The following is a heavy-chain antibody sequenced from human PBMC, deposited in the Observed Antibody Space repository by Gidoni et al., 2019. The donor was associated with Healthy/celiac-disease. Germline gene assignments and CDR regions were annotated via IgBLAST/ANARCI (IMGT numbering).Heavy chain of an antibody. Sequence: EVQLVESGGGLVQPGGSLSLSCAASGFTVSSNYMSWVRQAPGKGLEWVSVIYSGGSTYYADSVKGRFTISRDNSKNTLYLQMNSLRAEDTAVYYCARDLTTVTTYYYYYGMDVWGQGTTVTVSS. V-gene: IGHV3-66*01. D-gene: IGHD4-17*01. CDR3: ARDLTTVTTYYYYYGMDV. CDR1: GFTVSSNY. J-gene: IGHJ6*02. CDR2: IYSGGST.